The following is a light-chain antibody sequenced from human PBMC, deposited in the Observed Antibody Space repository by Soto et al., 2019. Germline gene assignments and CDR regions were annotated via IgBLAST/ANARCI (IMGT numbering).Light chain of an antibody. Sequence: QSALTQPPSASGSPGQSVTISCTGTSSDVGANNDYVSWYQQHPGKVPKLMIYEVSKRPPGVPDRFSGSKSGSTASLTVSGLQADDEADYYCSSYAGSDNFVFGTGTKVTVL. CDR3: SSYAGSDNFV. CDR2: EVS. CDR1: SSDVGANNDY. J-gene: IGLJ1*01. V-gene: IGLV2-8*01.